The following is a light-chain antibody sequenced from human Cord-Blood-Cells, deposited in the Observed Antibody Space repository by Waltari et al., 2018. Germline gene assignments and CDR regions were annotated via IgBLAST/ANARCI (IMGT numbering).Light chain of an antibody. Sequence: SYELTQPLSVSVALGQTARITCGGNNIGSKNVHWYQQKPGQAPVLVIYRDSNRPSGIPERFSGSNSGNTATLTIGSAQAGDEADYYCQVWDSSTVVFGGVTKLTVL. CDR1: NIGSKN. CDR3: QVWDSSTVV. V-gene: IGLV3-9*01. J-gene: IGLJ2*01. CDR2: RDS.